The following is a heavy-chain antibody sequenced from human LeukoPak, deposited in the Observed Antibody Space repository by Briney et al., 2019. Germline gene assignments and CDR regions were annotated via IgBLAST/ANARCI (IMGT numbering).Heavy chain of an antibody. V-gene: IGHV3-48*03. D-gene: IGHD4-17*01. J-gene: IGHJ4*02. Sequence: PGGSLRLSCAASGFTFRSYEMIWVRQAPGKGLEWVSYIDSRGSTISYAGSVRGRFTISRDSAKNSLYLQMSSLRAEDTAVYYCAREQTYGDYFDYWGQGTLVTVSS. CDR1: GFTFRSYE. CDR2: IDSRGSTI. CDR3: AREQTYGDYFDY.